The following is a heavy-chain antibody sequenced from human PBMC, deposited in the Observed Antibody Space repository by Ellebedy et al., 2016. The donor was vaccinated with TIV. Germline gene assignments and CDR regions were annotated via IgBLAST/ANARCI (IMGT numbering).Heavy chain of an antibody. V-gene: IGHV1-18*01. CDR3: ARDLGITMAPYYFDY. J-gene: IGHJ4*02. D-gene: IGHD6-19*01. Sequence: ASVKVSXKASGYTFITHGISWVRQAPGQGLEWTGWISAYNGNTKYAQKFHDRVTMTTDTSTSTAYMELRRLRSDDTAAYYCARDLGITMAPYYFDYWGQGTLVTVSS. CDR1: GYTFITHG. CDR2: ISAYNGNT.